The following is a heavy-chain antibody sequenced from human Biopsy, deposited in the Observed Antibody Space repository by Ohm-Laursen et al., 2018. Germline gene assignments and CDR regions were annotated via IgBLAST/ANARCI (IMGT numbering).Heavy chain of an antibody. CDR2: IIPIFGTA. CDR1: GGTFTNYA. CDR3: ARDALGGGSYRFFY. V-gene: IGHV1-69*13. D-gene: IGHD1-26*01. Sequence: SVKVSCKASGGTFTNYAISWVRQAPGQGLEGMGGIIPIFGTANYAQKFQGRVTITADESTSTAYMELSSLRSDDTAVYYCARDALGGGSYRFFYWGQGSLVTVSS. J-gene: IGHJ4*02.